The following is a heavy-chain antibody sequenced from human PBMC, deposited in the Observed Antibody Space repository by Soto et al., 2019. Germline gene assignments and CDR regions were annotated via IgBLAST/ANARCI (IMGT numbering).Heavy chain of an antibody. D-gene: IGHD3-22*01. V-gene: IGHV1-18*04. J-gene: IGHJ4*02. Sequence: ASVKVSCKASGYTFTSYGISWVRQAPGQGLEWMGWISAYNGNTNYAQKLQGRVTMTTDTSTSTAYMELRSLRSEDTAVYYCARSPRYYYDSSGAIKAYDYWGQGNLVTVSS. CDR2: ISAYNGNT. CDR3: ARSPRYYYDSSGAIKAYDY. CDR1: GYTFTSYG.